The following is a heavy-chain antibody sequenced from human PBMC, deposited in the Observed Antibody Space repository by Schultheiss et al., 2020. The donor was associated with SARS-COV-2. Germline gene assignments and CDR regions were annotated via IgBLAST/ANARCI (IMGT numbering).Heavy chain of an antibody. V-gene: IGHV1-2*06. D-gene: IGHD3-22*01. CDR1: GYTFTSYG. Sequence: ASVKVSCKASGYTFTSYGISWVRQGPGQGLEWMGRINPNSGGTNYAQKFQGRVTMTRDTSISTAYMELSRLRSEDTAVYYCASPTPDYYDSSGYYLAFYFDYWGQGTLVTVSS. J-gene: IGHJ4*02. CDR3: ASPTPDYYDSSGYYLAFYFDY. CDR2: INPNSGGT.